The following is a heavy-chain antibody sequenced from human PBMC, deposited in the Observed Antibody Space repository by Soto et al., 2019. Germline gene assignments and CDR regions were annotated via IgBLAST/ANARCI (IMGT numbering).Heavy chain of an antibody. CDR2: TYYRSKWYN. Sequence: SQTLSLTCAISGDSVSSNSAAWNWIRQSPSRGLEWLGRTYYRSKWYNDYAVSVKSRITINPDTSKNQFSLQLNSVTPEDTAVYYCARELTYYYDSSGYWRDGMDVCGQATTVTLSS. CDR3: ARELTYYYDSSGYWRDGMDV. J-gene: IGHJ6*02. CDR1: GDSVSSNSAA. D-gene: IGHD3-22*01. V-gene: IGHV6-1*01.